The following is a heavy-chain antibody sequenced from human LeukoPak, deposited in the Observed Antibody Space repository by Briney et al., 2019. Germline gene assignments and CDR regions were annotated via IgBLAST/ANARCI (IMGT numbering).Heavy chain of an antibody. CDR3: ARISYQGYYYMDV. D-gene: IGHD1-26*01. CDR2: INPNSGGT. CDR1: GYTFTSYA. J-gene: IGHJ6*03. V-gene: IGHV1-2*02. Sequence: ASVKVSCKASGYTFTSYAMHWVRQAPGQGLEWMGWINPNSGGTNYAQKFQGRVTMTRDTSISTAYMELSRLRSDDTAVYYCARISYQGYYYMDVWGKGTTVTVSS.